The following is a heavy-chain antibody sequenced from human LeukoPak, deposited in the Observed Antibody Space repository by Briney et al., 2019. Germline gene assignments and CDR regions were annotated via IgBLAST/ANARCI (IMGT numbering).Heavy chain of an antibody. Sequence: SGGSLRLSCAASGFTFSSYSMNWVRQAPGKGLEWVSSISSSSSYIYYADSVKGRFTISRDNSKNTLYLQMNSLRAEDTAVYYCAKDSCSGGSCYCNYWGQGTLVTVSS. CDR3: AKDSCSGGSCYCNY. CDR2: ISSSSSYI. V-gene: IGHV3-21*01. CDR1: GFTFSSYS. D-gene: IGHD2-15*01. J-gene: IGHJ4*02.